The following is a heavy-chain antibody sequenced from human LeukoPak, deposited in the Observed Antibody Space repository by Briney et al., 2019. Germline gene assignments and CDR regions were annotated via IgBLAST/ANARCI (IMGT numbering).Heavy chain of an antibody. CDR3: AKAPVTSCRGAYCYPFDY. Sequence: GGSLRLSCAASGFTIRNYAMSWVRQAPGKGLEWVSGISGSGDSTYYADSVKGRFTISRDSSKNTLYLQMNSLRAEDAAVYYCAKAPVTSCRGAYCYPFDYWGQGTLVTVSS. V-gene: IGHV3-23*01. D-gene: IGHD2-21*01. J-gene: IGHJ4*02. CDR2: ISGSGDST. CDR1: GFTIRNYA.